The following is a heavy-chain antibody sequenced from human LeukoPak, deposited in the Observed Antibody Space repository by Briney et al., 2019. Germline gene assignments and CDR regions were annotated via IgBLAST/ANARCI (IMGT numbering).Heavy chain of an antibody. CDR2: INPNSGGT. CDR1: EYTFTDYH. J-gene: IGHJ4*02. Sequence: ASVKVSCTASEYTFTDYHMHWVRQAPGQGLEWMGWINPNSGGTNYAQKFQGRVTMTRDTSISTAYMELSGLRSDDTAVYYCARRYSDSSEGFDYWGQGTLVTASS. D-gene: IGHD6-6*01. V-gene: IGHV1-2*02. CDR3: ARRYSDSSEGFDY.